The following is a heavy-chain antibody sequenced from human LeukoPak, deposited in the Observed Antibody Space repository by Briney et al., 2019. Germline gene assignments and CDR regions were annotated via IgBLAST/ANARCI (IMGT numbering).Heavy chain of an antibody. Sequence: GESLKISCKGSGYSFSSYWIGWVRQMPGKGLEWMGIIYPGDSDTRYSPSFQGQVTISADKSISTAYLQWSSLKASDTAMYYCARSIAVAGYYFDYWGQGTLVTVSS. J-gene: IGHJ4*02. V-gene: IGHV5-51*01. CDR2: IYPGDSDT. CDR3: ARSIAVAGYYFDY. D-gene: IGHD6-19*01. CDR1: GYSFSSYW.